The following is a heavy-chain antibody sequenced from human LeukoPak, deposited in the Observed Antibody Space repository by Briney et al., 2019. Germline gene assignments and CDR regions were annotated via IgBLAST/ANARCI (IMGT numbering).Heavy chain of an antibody. CDR3: VKVRIVGAPTDYFDY. Sequence: PGRSLRLSCAASGFRLDDYAMHWVRQAPGKGLEWVSGISWNSGTKVYAASVRGQFTISRDNAKNSLYLQMNSLRAEDTALYYCVKVRIVGAPTDYFDYWGQGTLVTVSS. D-gene: IGHD1-26*01. J-gene: IGHJ4*02. CDR2: ISWNSGTK. CDR1: GFRLDDYA. V-gene: IGHV3-9*01.